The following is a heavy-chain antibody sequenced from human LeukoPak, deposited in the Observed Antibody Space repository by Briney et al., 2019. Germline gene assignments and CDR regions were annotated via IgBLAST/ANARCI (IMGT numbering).Heavy chain of an antibody. J-gene: IGHJ4*02. D-gene: IGHD6-13*01. CDR2: IYTSGST. Sequence: PSETLSLTCTVSGGSISSGSYYWSWIRQPAGKGLEWTGRIYTSGSTHYNPSLKSRVTISVDTSKNQFSLKLSSVTAADTAVYYCARLYSSSWYWDYWGQGTLVTVSS. CDR1: GGSISSGSYY. CDR3: ARLYSSSWYWDY. V-gene: IGHV4-61*02.